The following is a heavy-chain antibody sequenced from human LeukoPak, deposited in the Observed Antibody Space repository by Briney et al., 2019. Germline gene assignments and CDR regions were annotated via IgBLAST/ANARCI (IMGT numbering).Heavy chain of an antibody. Sequence: GGSLRLSCAASGFTFSSYGMHWVRQAPGKGLEWVAVISYDGINKYFADSVKGRFTISRDNSKSTLYLQMNSLRAEDTAVYYCAKSYYYDSSGLDYWGQGTLVTVSP. J-gene: IGHJ4*02. V-gene: IGHV3-30*18. D-gene: IGHD3-22*01. CDR1: GFTFSSYG. CDR3: AKSYYYDSSGLDY. CDR2: ISYDGINK.